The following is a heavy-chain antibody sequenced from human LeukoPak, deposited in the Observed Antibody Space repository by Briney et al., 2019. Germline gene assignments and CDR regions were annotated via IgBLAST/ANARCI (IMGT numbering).Heavy chain of an antibody. CDR3: ARDFFHSDISRPFDY. CDR1: GFTYSSHA. D-gene: IGHD3-3*02. V-gene: IGHV3-23*01. CDR2: ISASGGTS. Sequence: GGSLRLSCAASGFTYSSHAMSWVRQTPGKGLQWVSSISASGGTSKYADSVKGRFTISRDNAKDSLYLQMNSLRAEDSAVYYCARDFFHSDISRPFDYWGQGTLVTVSS. J-gene: IGHJ4*02.